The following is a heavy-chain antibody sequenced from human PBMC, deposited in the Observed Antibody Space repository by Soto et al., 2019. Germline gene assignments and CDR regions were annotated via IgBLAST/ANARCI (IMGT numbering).Heavy chain of an antibody. CDR3: AKAKWGGIAVAVLDY. V-gene: IGHV3-23*01. D-gene: IGHD6-19*01. Sequence: GGSLRLSCAASGFTFSSYAMSWVRQAPGKGLEWVSAISGSGGSTYYADSVKGRFTISRDNSKNTLYLQMNSLRAEDTAVYYCAKAKWGGIAVAVLDYWGQGTLVTVSS. J-gene: IGHJ4*02. CDR2: ISGSGGST. CDR1: GFTFSSYA.